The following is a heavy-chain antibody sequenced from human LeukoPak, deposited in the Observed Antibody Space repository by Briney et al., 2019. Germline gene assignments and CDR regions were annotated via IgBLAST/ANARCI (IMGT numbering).Heavy chain of an antibody. CDR1: GFTFSSYN. CDR3: ARGEQLFDY. V-gene: IGHV3-21*01. D-gene: IGHD6-13*01. J-gene: IGHJ4*02. Sequence: PGGSLRLSCAASGFTFSSYNMNWVRQAPGKGLEWVSSISSSSSYIYYADSVRGRFTISRDNAKNSLYLQINSLRAEDTAVYYCARGEQLFDYWGQGTLVTVSS. CDR2: ISSSSSYI.